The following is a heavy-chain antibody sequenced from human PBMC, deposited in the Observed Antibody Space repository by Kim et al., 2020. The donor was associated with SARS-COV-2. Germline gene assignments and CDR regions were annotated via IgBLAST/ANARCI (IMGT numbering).Heavy chain of an antibody. J-gene: IGHJ6*02. CDR3: ARTLSSYYDFWSGYSYYYGMDV. D-gene: IGHD3-3*01. CDR1: GYSFTSYW. Sequence: GESLKISCKGSGYSFTSYWIGWVRQMPGKGLEWMGIIYPGDSDTRYSPSFQGQVTISADKSISTAYLQWSSLKASDTAMYYCARTLSSYYDFWSGYSYYYGMDVWGQGTTVTVSS. V-gene: IGHV5-51*01. CDR2: IYPGDSDT.